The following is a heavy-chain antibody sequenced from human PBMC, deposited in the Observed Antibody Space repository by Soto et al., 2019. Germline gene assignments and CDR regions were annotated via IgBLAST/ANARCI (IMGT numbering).Heavy chain of an antibody. V-gene: IGHV2-70*11. D-gene: IGHD3-22*01. CDR2: IDWDDDK. CDR1: GFSLSTSGMC. Sequence: SGPTLVNPTQTLTLTCTFSGFSLSTSGMCVSWIRQPPGKALEWLARIDWDDDKYYSTSLKTRLTICKDTSKNQVVLTMTNMDPVDTATYYCARISYDYYDSRYYYGMEVWGQGTTVTVSS. CDR3: ARISYDYYDSRYYYGMEV. J-gene: IGHJ6*02.